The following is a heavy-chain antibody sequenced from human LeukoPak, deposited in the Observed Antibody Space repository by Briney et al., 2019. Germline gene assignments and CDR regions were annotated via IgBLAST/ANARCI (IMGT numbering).Heavy chain of an antibody. Sequence: SVKVSCKASGFTFTSSAMQWVRQARGQRLEWIGWIVVGSGNTNYAQKFQGRVTITRDMSTSTAYVELSSLRSEDTAVYYCAASRRGWRYFDYWGQGTLVTVSS. CDR3: AASRRGWRYFDY. CDR2: IVVGSGNT. V-gene: IGHV1-58*02. CDR1: GFTFTSSA. D-gene: IGHD3-10*01. J-gene: IGHJ4*02.